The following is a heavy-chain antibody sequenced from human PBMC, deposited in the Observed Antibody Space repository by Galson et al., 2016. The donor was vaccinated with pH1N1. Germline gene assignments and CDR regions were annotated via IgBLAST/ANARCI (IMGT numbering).Heavy chain of an antibody. V-gene: IGHV1-46*03. Sequence: SVKVSCKASGYIFTRDYFHWVRQAPGQGLEWMGVIDPSNGGTTFAQKFQGLVTMTRDTSTSTVYMEVSGLKSDDTAVYYCIRDLGRPRDFWRQGTLVTVSS. CDR3: IRDLGRPRDF. CDR1: GYIFTRDY. J-gene: IGHJ4*02. CDR2: IDPSNGGT. D-gene: IGHD7-27*01.